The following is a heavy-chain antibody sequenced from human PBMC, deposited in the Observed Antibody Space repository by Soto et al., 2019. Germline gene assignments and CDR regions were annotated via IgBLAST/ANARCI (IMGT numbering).Heavy chain of an antibody. V-gene: IGHV1-8*01. CDR3: ARVPVRNTMTRSHWNKNAFDI. D-gene: IGHD3-22*01. Sequence: WASVKVSCKASGYTFTSYDINWVRQATGQGLEWMGWMNPNSGNTGYAQKFQGRVTMTRNTSISTAYMELSSLRSEDTAVFYCARVPVRNTMTRSHWNKNAFDIWGQGTMVTVSS. CDR1: GYTFTSYD. CDR2: MNPNSGNT. J-gene: IGHJ3*02.